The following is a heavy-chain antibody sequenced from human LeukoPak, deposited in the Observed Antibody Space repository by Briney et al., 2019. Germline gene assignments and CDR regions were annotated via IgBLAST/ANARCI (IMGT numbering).Heavy chain of an antibody. D-gene: IGHD6-19*01. Sequence: GGSLRLSCAASGFTVSSNYMSWVRQAPGKGLVWVSVIYSGGSTYYADSVKGRFTISRDNSKNTLYLQMNSLRAEDTAVYYCARSSSGRRPYFDYWGQGTLVTVSS. J-gene: IGHJ4*02. CDR1: GFTVSSNY. V-gene: IGHV3-53*01. CDR2: IYSGGST. CDR3: ARSSSGRRPYFDY.